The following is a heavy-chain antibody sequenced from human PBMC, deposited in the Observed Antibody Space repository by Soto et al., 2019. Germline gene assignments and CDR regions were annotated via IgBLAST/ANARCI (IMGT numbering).Heavy chain of an antibody. D-gene: IGHD6-19*01. V-gene: IGHV3-66*01. Sequence: GGSLRLSCAASGFTVSSNYMSWVRQAPGKGLEWVSVIYSGGSTYYADSVKGRFTISRDNSKNTLYLQMNSLRAEDTAVYYCARAMIGIAVAGMEDYYGMDVWGQGTTVTVS. CDR1: GFTVSSNY. CDR2: IYSGGST. CDR3: ARAMIGIAVAGMEDYYGMDV. J-gene: IGHJ6*02.